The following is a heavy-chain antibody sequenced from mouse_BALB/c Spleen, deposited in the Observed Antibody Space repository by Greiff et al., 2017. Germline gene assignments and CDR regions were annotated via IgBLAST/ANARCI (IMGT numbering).Heavy chain of an antibody. CDR1: GFTFSSYA. Sequence: EVKLMESGGGLVKPGGSLKLSCAASGFTFSSYAMSWVRQTPEKRLEWVASISSGGSTYYPDSVKGRFTISRDNARNILYLQMSSLRSEDTAMYYCARGGDSSGFDYWGQGTTLTVSS. D-gene: IGHD3-2*01. J-gene: IGHJ2*01. CDR2: ISSGGST. CDR3: ARGGDSSGFDY. V-gene: IGHV5-6-5*01.